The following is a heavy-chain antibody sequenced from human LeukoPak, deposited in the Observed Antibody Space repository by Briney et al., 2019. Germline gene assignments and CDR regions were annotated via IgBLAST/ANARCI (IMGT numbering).Heavy chain of an antibody. D-gene: IGHD2-21*01. J-gene: IGHJ4*02. V-gene: IGHV3-23*01. CDR1: GFTFNKYA. Sequence: PGGSLRLSCAASGFTFNKYAMSWVRQAPGKGLEWVSAISVSGNTYHADSVKGRFIISRDSSKNTLYLQMNRLRAEDAAVYYCAKAPVTTCSGAYCYPFDYWGQGTLVTVSS. CDR2: ISVSGNT. CDR3: AKAPVTTCSGAYCYPFDY.